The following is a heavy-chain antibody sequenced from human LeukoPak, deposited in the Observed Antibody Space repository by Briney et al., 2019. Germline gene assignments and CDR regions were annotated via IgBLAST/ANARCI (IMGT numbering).Heavy chain of an antibody. CDR3: ARDAVGARAFDV. CDR1: GYTFTDYG. J-gene: IGHJ3*01. V-gene: IGHV1-18*01. D-gene: IGHD1-26*01. CDR2: GSTFNGHR. Sequence: ASVKVSCKASGYTFTDYGIHWVRQAPGQGLEWMSWGSTFNGHRLYGQRFQGRVTMTTGPSTTTVYMELTSLTSDDTALYYCARDAVGARAFDVWGQGTMVTVSS.